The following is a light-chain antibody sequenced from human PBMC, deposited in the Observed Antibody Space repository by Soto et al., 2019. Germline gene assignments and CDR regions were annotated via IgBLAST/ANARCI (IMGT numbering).Light chain of an antibody. J-gene: IGKJ1*01. CDR2: DAS. V-gene: IGKV3-15*01. CDR1: QSLRSS. Sequence: ETIMTHSPDTLSFSLVERATLSCRASQSLRSSLAWYQQKPGQAPRLLIYDASTRATGIPARFSGSGSGTDFTLTISGLQSEDFAVYYCQQYNNWPQTFGQGTKVDIK. CDR3: QQYNNWPQT.